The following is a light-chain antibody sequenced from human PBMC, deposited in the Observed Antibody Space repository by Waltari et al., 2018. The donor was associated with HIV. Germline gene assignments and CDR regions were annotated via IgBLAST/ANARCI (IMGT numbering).Light chain of an antibody. Sequence: QLVLTQSPSASASLGASVKLTCTLSSGHSSYAIAWHQQQPEKGPRYLMKLNSDGSHSKGDGIPVRFSGSSSGAERDLTIASLQSEDEADYYCQTWGTGIQVFGGGTKLTVL. CDR2: LNSDGSH. CDR3: QTWGTGIQV. CDR1: SGHSSYA. V-gene: IGLV4-69*01. J-gene: IGLJ2*01.